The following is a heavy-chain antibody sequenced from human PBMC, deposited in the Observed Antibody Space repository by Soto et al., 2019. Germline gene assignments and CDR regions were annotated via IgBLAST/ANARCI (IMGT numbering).Heavy chain of an antibody. J-gene: IGHJ4*02. Sequence: QVHLVESGGGVVQPGRSLRLSCVASGFIFSSHAMHWVRQAPGRGLEWGAVISRDGGTKFYGDSVRDRFTISRDNSKNTVYLHMDSLTGDDTAVYFCARDGGAATIDFWGQGTLVAVS. V-gene: IGHV3-30*03. CDR1: GFIFSSHA. CDR3: ARDGGAATIDF. D-gene: IGHD2-15*01. CDR2: ISRDGGTK.